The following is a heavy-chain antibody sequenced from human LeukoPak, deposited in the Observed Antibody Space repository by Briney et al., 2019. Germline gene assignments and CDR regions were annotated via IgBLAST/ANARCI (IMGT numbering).Heavy chain of an antibody. V-gene: IGHV3-33*08. J-gene: IGHJ2*01. CDR1: GFTFSSYA. D-gene: IGHD2-2*01. CDR3: ARGSVVVPAAIDWYFDL. Sequence: GGSLRLSCAASGFTFSSYAMHWVRQAPGKGPEWVAVIWDDGRTEKYVDSVKGRFTISRDNSKNTLYLQMNSLRAEDTAVYYCARGSVVVPAAIDWYFDLWGRGTLVTVSS. CDR2: IWDDGRTE.